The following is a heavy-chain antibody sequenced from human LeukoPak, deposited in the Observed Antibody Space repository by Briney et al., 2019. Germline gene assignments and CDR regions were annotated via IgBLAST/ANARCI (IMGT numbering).Heavy chain of an antibody. D-gene: IGHD3-10*01. J-gene: IGHJ6*03. CDR1: GFTFSSYG. CDR3: AKGGRVGGSGIYYYYYYMDV. V-gene: IGHV3-30*18. Sequence: GGSLRPSCAASGFTFSSYGMHWVRQAPGKGLEWVAVISYDGSNKYYADSVKGRFTISRDNSKNTLYLQMNSLRAEDTAVYYCAKGGRVGGSGIYYYYYYMDVWGKGTTVTVSS. CDR2: ISYDGSNK.